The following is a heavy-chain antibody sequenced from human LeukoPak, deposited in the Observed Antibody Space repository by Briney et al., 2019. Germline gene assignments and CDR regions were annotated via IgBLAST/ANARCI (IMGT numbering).Heavy chain of an antibody. V-gene: IGHV1-18*01. CDR2: ISAYNGNT. CDR3: ARESIWAGSSWSYVDY. D-gene: IGHD6-13*01. J-gene: IGHJ4*02. CDR1: GYTFTSYG. Sequence: ASVKVSCKASGYTFTSYGISWVRQAPGQGLEWMGWISAYNGNTNYAQKLQGRVTMTTDTSTSTAYMELRSLRSDDTAMYYCARESIWAGSSWSYVDYWGQGTLVTVSS.